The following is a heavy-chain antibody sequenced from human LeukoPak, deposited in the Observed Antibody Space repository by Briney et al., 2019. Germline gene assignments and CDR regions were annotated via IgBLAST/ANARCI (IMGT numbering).Heavy chain of an antibody. V-gene: IGHV1-18*01. CDR3: ARGLIVVVPAAPTHAFDI. D-gene: IGHD2-2*01. J-gene: IGHJ3*02. Sequence: ASVKVSCKASGYTLSNFGITWVRQAPGQGLEWVGWISGYNGNTKYAQKLQGRVTVTTDTSTSTAYMDLWSLTSDDTAVYYCARGLIVVVPAAPTHAFDIWGQGTMVTVSS. CDR2: ISGYNGNT. CDR1: GYTLSNFG.